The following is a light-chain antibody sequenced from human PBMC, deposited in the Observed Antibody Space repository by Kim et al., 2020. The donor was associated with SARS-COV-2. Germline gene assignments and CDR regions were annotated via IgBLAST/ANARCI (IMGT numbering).Light chain of an antibody. CDR1: NSHIGSNT. V-gene: IGLV1-44*01. J-gene: IGLJ2*01. CDR3: ASWGDGLDGFVI. CDR2: SSN. Sequence: QRVTISCSEGNSHIGSNTVSWYQQFPGAAPKLLIYSSNQRPSGVPARFSGSRSGTSASLAISGLQSEDEAVYYCASWGDGLDGFVIFGAGTQLTVL.